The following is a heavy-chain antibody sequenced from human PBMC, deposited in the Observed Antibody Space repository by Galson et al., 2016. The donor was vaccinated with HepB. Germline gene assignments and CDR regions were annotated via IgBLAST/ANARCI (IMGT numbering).Heavy chain of an antibody. D-gene: IGHD5-24*01. CDR2: IRASGSTK. CDR1: GFTFSDYY. CDR3: ARDQYKLRWLQFPDYYYGMDV. Sequence: SLRLSCAASGFTFSDYYMNWIRQAPGQGLEWVSMEWVSNIRASGSTKYYADSVKGRFTISRDNAKNSLYLQMNSLRAEDTAVYYFARDQYKLRWLQFPDYYYGMDVWGQGTTVTVSS. J-gene: IGHJ6*02. V-gene: IGHV3-11*01.